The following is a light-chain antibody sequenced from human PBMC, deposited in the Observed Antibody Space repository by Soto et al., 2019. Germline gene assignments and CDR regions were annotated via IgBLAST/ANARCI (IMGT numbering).Light chain of an antibody. Sequence: QSVLTQPPSASGSPGQSVTISCTGTSSDVGGYNYVSWHQQHPGKAPKLIIYDVTKRPSGVPDRFSGSKSGYTASLTVSGLQAEDEADYYCSSFAGGNIYVFGTGTKVTLL. CDR2: DVT. V-gene: IGLV2-8*01. CDR1: SSDVGGYNY. J-gene: IGLJ1*01. CDR3: SSFAGGNIYV.